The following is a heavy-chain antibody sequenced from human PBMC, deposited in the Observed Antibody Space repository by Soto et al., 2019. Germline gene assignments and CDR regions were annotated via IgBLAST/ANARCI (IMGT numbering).Heavy chain of an antibody. CDR1: GYTFTSYG. V-gene: IGHV1-69*13. Sequence: SVKVSCKASGYTFTSYGISWVRQAPGQGLEWMGGIIPIFGTANYAQKFQGRVTITADESTSTAYMELSSLRSEDTAVYYCARVVRGVIAWFDPWAKEPWSPSPQ. D-gene: IGHD3-10*01. CDR3: ARVVRGVIAWFDP. CDR2: IIPIFGTA. J-gene: IGHJ5*01.